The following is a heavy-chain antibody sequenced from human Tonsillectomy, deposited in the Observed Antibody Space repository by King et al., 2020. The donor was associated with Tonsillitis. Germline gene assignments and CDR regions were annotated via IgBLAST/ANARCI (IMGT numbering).Heavy chain of an antibody. CDR2: MSHRGFI. D-gene: IGHD3-3*01. V-gene: IGHV4-34*01. CDR1: GGSLRDHY. J-gene: IGHJ6*02. CDR3: AGGGSGVALGATDAHHYGLDV. Sequence: VQLQQWGGGLLRPSETLSLTCAVYGGSLRDHYWSWIRQSPGKGLEWIGDMSHRGFINYNPSLQSRVAMSVSPSTNQLSLKVNSLTAADTAVYFCAGGGSGVALGATDAHHYGLDVWGQGTSVTVPS.